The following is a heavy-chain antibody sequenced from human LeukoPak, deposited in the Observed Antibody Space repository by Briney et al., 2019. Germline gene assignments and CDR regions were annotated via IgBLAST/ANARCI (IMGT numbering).Heavy chain of an antibody. Sequence: GASVKVSCKASGYTFTGYYMHWVRQAPGQGLEWMGWINPNSGGTNYAQKFQGRVTMTRDTSISTAYMELSRLRSDDTAVYYCAGVGDYGGNYGAFDIWGQGTMVTVSS. CDR3: AGVGDYGGNYGAFDI. CDR2: INPNSGGT. J-gene: IGHJ3*02. D-gene: IGHD4-23*01. V-gene: IGHV1-2*02. CDR1: GYTFTGYY.